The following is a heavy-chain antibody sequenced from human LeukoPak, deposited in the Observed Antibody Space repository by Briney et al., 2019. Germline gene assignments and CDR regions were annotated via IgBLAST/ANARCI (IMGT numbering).Heavy chain of an antibody. CDR1: GGSISSSSYY. V-gene: IGHV4-39*01. J-gene: IGHJ4*02. D-gene: IGHD2-15*01. CDR3: ARHDVLGYCSGGSCPYFDY. CDR2: IYYSGST. Sequence: SETLSLSCTVSGGSISSSSYYWGWIRQPPGKGLEWIGSIYYSGSTYYNPSLKSRVTISVDTSKNQFSLKLSSVTAADTAVYYRARHDVLGYCSGGSCPYFDYWGQGTLVTVSS.